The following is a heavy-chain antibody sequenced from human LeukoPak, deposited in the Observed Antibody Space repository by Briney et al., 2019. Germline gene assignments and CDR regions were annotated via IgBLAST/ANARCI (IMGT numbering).Heavy chain of an antibody. D-gene: IGHD3-10*02. Sequence: SETLSLTCAVYGESFNTYYWTWIRQPPGKGLEWIGEINHSGSTTYNPSLKSRVNISADTSKNHFSLNLISVTAADTAVYYCARARYRIWLFDWGQGTQVTVSS. V-gene: IGHV4-34*01. CDR3: ARARYRIWLFD. J-gene: IGHJ4*02. CDR1: GESFNTYY. CDR2: INHSGST.